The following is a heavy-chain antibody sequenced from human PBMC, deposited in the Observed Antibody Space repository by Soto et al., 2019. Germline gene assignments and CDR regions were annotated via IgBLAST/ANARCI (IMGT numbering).Heavy chain of an antibody. CDR3: AKGLQGGAYAQIGY. V-gene: IGHV3-23*01. CDR2: VSTGGNTG. D-gene: IGHD3-16*01. CDR1: GFTFSNYA. J-gene: IGHJ4*02. Sequence: GGSLRLSCAASGFTFSNYAMSWVRQAPGMGLEWVSAVSTGGNTGYYADSVKGRFTISRDNPKNTLYLQMNSLRAEDTALYFCAKGLQGGAYAQIGYWGQGTLVTVSS.